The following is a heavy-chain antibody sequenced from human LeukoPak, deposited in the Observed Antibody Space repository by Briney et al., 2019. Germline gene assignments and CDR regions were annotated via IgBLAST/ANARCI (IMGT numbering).Heavy chain of an antibody. CDR1: RGTFISYA. CDR2: INPNSGGT. D-gene: IGHD6-13*01. CDR3: ARDPTAAAGRDY. Sequence: GSAVKVSCKASRGTFISYAISWVRQAPGQGLEWMGRINPNSGGTNYAQKFQGRVTMTRDTSISTAYMELSRLRSDDTAVYYCARDPTAAAGRDYWGQGTLVTVSS. V-gene: IGHV1-2*06. J-gene: IGHJ4*02.